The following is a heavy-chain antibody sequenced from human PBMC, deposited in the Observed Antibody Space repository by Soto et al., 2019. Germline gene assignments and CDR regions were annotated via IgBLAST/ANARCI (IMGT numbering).Heavy chain of an antibody. CDR1: GYSFAGYW. D-gene: IGHD3-22*01. CDR2: IDPSDSQT. CDR3: ARQIYDSDTGPNFQYYFDS. J-gene: IGHJ4*02. Sequence: GESLKISCKGSGYSFAGYWITWVRQKPGKGLEWMGRIDPSDSQTYSPSFRGHVTISVTKSITTVFLQWSSLRASDTAMYYCARQIYDSDTGPNFQYYFDSWGQGTPVTVSS. V-gene: IGHV5-10-1*01.